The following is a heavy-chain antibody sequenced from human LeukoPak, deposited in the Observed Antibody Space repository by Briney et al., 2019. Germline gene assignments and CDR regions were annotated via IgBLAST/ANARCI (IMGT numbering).Heavy chain of an antibody. D-gene: IGHD4-17*01. V-gene: IGHV3-30*02. CDR2: IRYDGSNK. CDR3: AKDRTTVTTGGVDY. J-gene: IGHJ4*02. Sequence: PGGSLRLSCAASGFTFSSYGMHWVRQAPGKGLEWVAFIRYDGSNKYYADSVKGRFTFSRDNSKNTLYLQMNSLRAEGTAVYYCAKDRTTVTTGGVDYWGQGTLVTVSS. CDR1: GFTFSSYG.